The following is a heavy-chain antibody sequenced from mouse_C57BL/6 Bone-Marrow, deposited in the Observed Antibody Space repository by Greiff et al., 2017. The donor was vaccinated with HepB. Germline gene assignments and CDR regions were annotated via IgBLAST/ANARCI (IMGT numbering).Heavy chain of an antibody. J-gene: IGHJ1*03. V-gene: IGHV5-9-1*02. CDR1: GFTFSSYA. CDR3: TRDLAAFDV. Sequence: EVKVVESGEGLVKPGGSLKLSCAASGFTFSSYAMSWVRQTPEKRLEWVAYISSGGDYIYYADTVKGRFTISRDNARNTLYLQMSSLKSADTAMYYCTRDLAAFDVGGTGTTVTVSS. CDR2: ISSGGDYI.